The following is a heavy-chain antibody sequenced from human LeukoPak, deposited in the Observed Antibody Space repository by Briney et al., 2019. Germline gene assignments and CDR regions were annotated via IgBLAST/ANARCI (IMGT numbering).Heavy chain of an antibody. Sequence: ASVKVSCKASGGTFSSYVISWVRQAPGQGLEWMGRIIPILGIANYAQKFQGRVTITADKSTSTAYMELSSLRSEDTAVYYCARDHTMTDAFDIWGQGTMVTVSS. CDR1: GGTFSSYV. CDR3: ARDHTMTDAFDI. V-gene: IGHV1-69*04. D-gene: IGHD3-22*01. J-gene: IGHJ3*02. CDR2: IIPILGIA.